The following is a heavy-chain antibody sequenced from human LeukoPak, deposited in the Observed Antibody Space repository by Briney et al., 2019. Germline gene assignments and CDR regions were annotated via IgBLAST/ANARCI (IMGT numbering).Heavy chain of an antibody. CDR1: GGSISSGGYY. CDR3: AREEEQLVRTFDY. D-gene: IGHD6-6*01. V-gene: IGHV4-30-2*05. CDR2: IYHSGST. J-gene: IGHJ4*02. Sequence: PSRTLSLTCTVSGGSISSGGYYWSWIRQPPGKGLEWIGYIYHSGSTYYNPSLKSRVTISVDTSKNQFSLKLSSVTAADTAVYYCAREEEQLVRTFDYWGQGTLVTVSS.